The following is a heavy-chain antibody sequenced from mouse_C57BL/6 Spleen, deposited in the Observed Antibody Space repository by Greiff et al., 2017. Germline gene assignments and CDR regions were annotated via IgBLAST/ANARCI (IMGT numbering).Heavy chain of an antibody. CDR1: GFTFSSYA. D-gene: IGHD2-1*01. V-gene: IGHV5-4*03. CDR2: ISDGGSYT. Sequence: DVKLVESGGGLVKPGGSLKLSCAASGFTFSSYAMSWVRQTPEKRLEWVATISDGGSYTYYPDNGKGRFTISRDNAKNNLYLQMSHLKSEDTAMYYCARLYYGNYDAMDYWGQGTSVTVSS. J-gene: IGHJ4*01. CDR3: ARLYYGNYDAMDY.